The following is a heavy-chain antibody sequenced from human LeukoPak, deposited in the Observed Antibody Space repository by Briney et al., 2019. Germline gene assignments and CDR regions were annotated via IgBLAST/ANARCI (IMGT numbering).Heavy chain of an antibody. D-gene: IGHD4-11*01. V-gene: IGHV1-46*01. J-gene: IGHJ6*02. Sequence: ASVKVSCKASGYTFTNYYLHWVRQAPGQGLEWMGIINPSGGSTSYAQKFQGRVTMTRNTSISTAYMELSSLRSEDTAVYYCARVVWEEQTKGNYENFYYYYYYGMDVWGQGTTVTVSS. CDR1: GYTFTNYY. CDR2: INPSGGST. CDR3: ARVVWEEQTKGNYENFYYYYYYGMDV.